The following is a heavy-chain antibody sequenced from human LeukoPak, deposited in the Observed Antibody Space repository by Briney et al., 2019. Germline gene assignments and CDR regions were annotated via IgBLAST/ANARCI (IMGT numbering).Heavy chain of an antibody. CDR3: AKEAFGGDFDY. CDR2: ISWNSGSI. J-gene: IGHJ4*02. Sequence: PGRSLRLSCAASGFTFDDYAMHWVRQAPGKGLEWVSGISWNSGSIGYADSVKGRFTISRDNAKNSLYLQMNSLRAEDTALYYCAKEAFGGDFDYWGQGTLVTVSS. V-gene: IGHV3-9*01. CDR1: GFTFDDYA. D-gene: IGHD2/OR15-2a*01.